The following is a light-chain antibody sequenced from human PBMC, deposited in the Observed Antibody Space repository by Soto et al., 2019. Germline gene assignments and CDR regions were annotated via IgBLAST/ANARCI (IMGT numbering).Light chain of an antibody. CDR3: QHRSSWPPFT. CDR1: QSVSSY. CDR2: DAS. Sequence: EIVLTQSPATLSLSPGERATLSCRASQSVSSYLAWYQQKPGQAPRLLIYDASIRATGIPARFSGSGSGTYFTLTICSLEPEDFAVYYCQHRSSWPPFTFVGGTKVEIK. V-gene: IGKV3-11*01. J-gene: IGKJ4*01.